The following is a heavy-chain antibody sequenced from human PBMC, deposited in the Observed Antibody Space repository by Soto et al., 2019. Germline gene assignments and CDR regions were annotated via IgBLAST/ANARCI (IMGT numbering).Heavy chain of an antibody. J-gene: IGHJ4*02. CDR1: GFTFSDYT. CDR2: ISSIGTYI. V-gene: IGHV3-21*01. D-gene: IGHD3-10*01. CDR3: ARPLYGSGGRYFDY. Sequence: EVQLVESGGGLVEPGGSLRLSCAASGFTFSDYTMSWVRQAPGKGLQWVSSISSIGTYIYYTDSLKGRFTISRDNAKNSLYLQMNRLRAEDTAVYYCARPLYGSGGRYFDYWGQGTLVTVSS.